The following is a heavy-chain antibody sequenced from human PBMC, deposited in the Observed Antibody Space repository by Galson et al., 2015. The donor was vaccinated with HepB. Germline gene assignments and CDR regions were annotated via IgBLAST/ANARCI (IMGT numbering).Heavy chain of an antibody. J-gene: IGHJ4*02. CDR1: GFTFSSYG. V-gene: IGHV3-30*18. Sequence: SLRLSCAASGFTFSSYGMHWVRQAPGKGLEWVAVISYDGSNKYYADSVKGRFTISRDNSKNTLYLQMNSLRAEDTAVYYCAKASPSAYYYDSSGYYRHTPPDYWGQGTLVTVSS. D-gene: IGHD3-22*01. CDR2: ISYDGSNK. CDR3: AKASPSAYYYDSSGYYRHTPPDY.